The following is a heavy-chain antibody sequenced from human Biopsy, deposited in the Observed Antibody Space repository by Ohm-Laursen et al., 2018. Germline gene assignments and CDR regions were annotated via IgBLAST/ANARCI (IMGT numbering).Heavy chain of an antibody. CDR3: AREGDDSSGYTPHYFDY. D-gene: IGHD3-22*01. J-gene: IGHJ4*02. CDR2: IWYDGSNK. CDR1: GFTFSIYG. Sequence: SLRLSCTASGFTFSIYGMHWVRQAPGKGLEWVAVIWYDGSNKYYADSVKGRFTIFRDGPKNTLYLQMNSLRAEDTAVYYCAREGDDSSGYTPHYFDYWGQGTLVTVSS. V-gene: IGHV3-33*01.